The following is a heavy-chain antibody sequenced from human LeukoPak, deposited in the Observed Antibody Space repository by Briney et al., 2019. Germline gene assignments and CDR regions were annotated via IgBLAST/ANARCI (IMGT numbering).Heavy chain of an antibody. J-gene: IGHJ5*02. CDR2: IYYSGST. D-gene: IGHD3-10*01. CDR1: GGSISSSSYY. CDR3: ARQDLSITMVRGVISWFDP. Sequence: SETLSLTCTVSGGSISSSSYYWGWIRQPPGKGLDWIGSIYYSGSTYYNPSLKSRVTISVDTSKNQFSLKLSSVTAADTAVYYCARQDLSITMVRGVISWFDPWGQGTLVTVSS. V-gene: IGHV4-39*01.